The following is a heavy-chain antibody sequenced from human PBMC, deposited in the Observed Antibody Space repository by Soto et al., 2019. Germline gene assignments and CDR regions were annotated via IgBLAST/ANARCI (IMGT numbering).Heavy chain of an antibody. CDR3: ARLGSSSSFKY. Sequence: QVQLQESGPGLVKPSETLSLTCTVSGGSIRNYYWTWIRQPPGKGLEWIGYTYYSGSTNYNPSLTSQVTMSVDTSKHQFSLKLISVTAADTAVYYCARLGSSSSFKYWGQGTLVTVSS. V-gene: IGHV4-59*08. CDR2: TYYSGST. CDR1: GGSIRNYY. J-gene: IGHJ4*02. D-gene: IGHD6-13*01.